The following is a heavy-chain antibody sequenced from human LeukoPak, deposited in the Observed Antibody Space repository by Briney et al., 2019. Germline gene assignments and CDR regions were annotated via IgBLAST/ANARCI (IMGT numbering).Heavy chain of an antibody. Sequence: GESLKISCQGSGYNFPIYWIGWVRQMPGQGLEWMGIIYPDDSNTRYSPSFQGQVTISADKSISTAYLQWSSLKASDTAMYYCARLDLIRPIYWYFDLWGRGTLVTVSS. CDR1: GYNFPIYW. CDR2: IYPDDSNT. V-gene: IGHV5-51*01. J-gene: IGHJ2*01. CDR3: ARLDLIRPIYWYFDL. D-gene: IGHD2-8*01.